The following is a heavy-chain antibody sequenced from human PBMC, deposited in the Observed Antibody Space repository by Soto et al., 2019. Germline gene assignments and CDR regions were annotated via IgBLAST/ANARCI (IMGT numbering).Heavy chain of an antibody. CDR1: WCKFGDYG. Sequence: AAWCKFGDYGRNRVSKAQGKGLEWVSVISGSGGSTYYADSVKGRFTISRDNSKNTLYLQMNSLRAEVTALYYCAKRTTGWYFDLWGRGTLVTVSS. CDR2: ISGSGGST. D-gene: IGHD1-1*01. J-gene: IGHJ2*01. V-gene: IGHV3-23*01. CDR3: AKRTTGWYFDL.